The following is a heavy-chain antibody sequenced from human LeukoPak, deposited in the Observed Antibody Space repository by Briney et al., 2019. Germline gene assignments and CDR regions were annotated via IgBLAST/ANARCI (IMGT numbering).Heavy chain of an antibody. J-gene: IGHJ6*03. D-gene: IGHD6-13*01. CDR2: TRYDGSTK. CDR1: GFTFRRYG. V-gene: IGHV3-30*02. Sequence: GGSLRLSCAASGFTFRRYGMHWVRQAPGKGLEWVAFTRYDGSTKYYADSVNGRFTISRDNSKNTLYLQMNSLRAEYTAMYYCSKDRDSAASDIDVWGRGTTVTVSS. CDR3: SKDRDSAASDIDV.